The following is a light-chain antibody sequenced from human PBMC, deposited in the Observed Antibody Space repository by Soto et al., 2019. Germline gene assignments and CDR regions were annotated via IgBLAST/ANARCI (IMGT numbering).Light chain of an antibody. CDR1: QSISSW. CDR3: HQYYSYSPLT. J-gene: IGKJ4*01. Sequence: DIQMPQSPSTLSGSVGDRVTTTCRASQSISSWLAWYQQKPGKAPKLLIYDASSLESGVPSRFSGSGSGTEFTLTISSLQPDDFTTYYCHQYYSYSPLTFGGGTKVDIK. V-gene: IGKV1-5*01. CDR2: DAS.